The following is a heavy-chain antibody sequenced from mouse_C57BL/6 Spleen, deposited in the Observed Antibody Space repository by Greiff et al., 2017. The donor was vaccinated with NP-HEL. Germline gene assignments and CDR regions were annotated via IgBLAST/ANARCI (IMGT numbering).Heavy chain of an antibody. Sequence: QVQLKQSGPGLVQPSQSLSITCTVSGFSLTSYGVHWVRQSPGKGLEWLGVIWSGGSTDYNAAFISRLSISKDNSKSQVFFKMNSLQADDTAIYYCARAPRLYGSSYVARFAYWGQGTLVTVSA. CDR1: GFSLTSYG. J-gene: IGHJ3*01. D-gene: IGHD1-1*01. V-gene: IGHV2-2*01. CDR3: ARAPRLYGSSYVARFAY. CDR2: IWSGGST.